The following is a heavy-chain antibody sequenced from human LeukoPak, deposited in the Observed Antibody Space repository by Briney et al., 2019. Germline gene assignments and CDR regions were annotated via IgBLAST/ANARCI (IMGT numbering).Heavy chain of an antibody. CDR1: GGSISNYY. Sequence: SETLSLTCTVSGGSISNYYWSWIRQSPGKGLEWIGFIYYSGSATYNPSLKSRVTISLDTSKNKFSLRLTSVTAADTALYYCARLRGDYYFDYWGQGTPVTVSS. V-gene: IGHV4-59*01. CDR3: ARLRGDYYFDY. CDR2: IYYSGSA. J-gene: IGHJ4*02. D-gene: IGHD3-16*01.